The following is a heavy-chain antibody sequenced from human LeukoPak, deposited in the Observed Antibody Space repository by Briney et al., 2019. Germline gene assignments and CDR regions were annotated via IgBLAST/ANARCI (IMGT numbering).Heavy chain of an antibody. CDR1: GFTFSSYA. D-gene: IGHD6-13*01. CDR2: ISGSGGST. CDR3: AKDGRQQLVSDY. Sequence: PGGSLRLSCAASGFTFSSYAMSWVRQAPGKGLEWVSAISGSGGSTYYADSVKGRFTISRDNSKNTLYLQMNSLRTEDTAVYYCAKDGRQQLVSDYWGQGTLVTVSS. J-gene: IGHJ4*02. V-gene: IGHV3-23*01.